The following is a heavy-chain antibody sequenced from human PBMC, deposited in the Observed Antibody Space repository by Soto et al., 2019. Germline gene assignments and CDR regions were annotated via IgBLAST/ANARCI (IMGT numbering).Heavy chain of an antibody. CDR3: ASAGGLLLDY. Sequence: QVQLVESGGGVVQPGRSLRLSCAASGFTFSSYGMHWVRQAPGKGLEWVAVISYDGSNKYYADSVKGRFTISRDNSKNTLYLQMTSLRAEDTAVYYCASAGGLLLDYLGQGTLVTVSS. CDR2: ISYDGSNK. CDR1: GFTFSSYG. J-gene: IGHJ4*02. D-gene: IGHD2-15*01. V-gene: IGHV3-30*03.